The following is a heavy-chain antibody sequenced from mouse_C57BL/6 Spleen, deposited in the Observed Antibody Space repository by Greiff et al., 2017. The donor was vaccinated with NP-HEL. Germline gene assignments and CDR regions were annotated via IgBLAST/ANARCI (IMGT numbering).Heavy chain of an antibody. CDR3: ARERMVTTSHWYFDV. CDR2: IDPSDSET. V-gene: IGHV1-52*01. CDR1: GYTFTSYW. Sequence: QVQLQQPGAELVKPGASVKLSCKASGYTFTSYWMHWVKQRPIQGLEWIGNIDPSDSETHYNQKFKDKATLTVDKSSSTAYMQLSSLTSEDSAVYYCARERMVTTSHWYFDVWGTGTTVTVSS. J-gene: IGHJ1*03. D-gene: IGHD2-1*01.